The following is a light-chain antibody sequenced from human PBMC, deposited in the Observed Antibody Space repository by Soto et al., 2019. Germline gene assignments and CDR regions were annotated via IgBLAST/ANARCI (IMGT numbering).Light chain of an antibody. Sequence: QSALTQPRSVSGSPGQSVTISCTGTSSDVGGYNYVSWYQQHPGKAPKLMIYDVSKRPSGVPDRFSGSKSGNTASLTISGLQAEDEADYYCGSSAGSYSNVFGTGTKLTVL. J-gene: IGLJ1*01. CDR3: GSSAGSYSNV. CDR2: DVS. V-gene: IGLV2-11*01. CDR1: SSDVGGYNY.